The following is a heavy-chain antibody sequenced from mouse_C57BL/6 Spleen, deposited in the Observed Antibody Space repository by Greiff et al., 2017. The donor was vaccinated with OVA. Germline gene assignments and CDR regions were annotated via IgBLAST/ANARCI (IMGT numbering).Heavy chain of an antibody. V-gene: IGHV1-53*01. CDR2: INPSTGGT. CDR3: ARSLDSLDY. CDR1: GYTFTSYW. J-gene: IGHJ2*01. Sequence: SGTELVKPGASVKLSCKASGYTFTSYWMHWVKQRPGQGLEWIGNINPSTGGTTYNQKFKAKATLTVDKSASTAYMQLKSLTSEDSAVYYCARSLDSLDYWGQGTTLTVSS. D-gene: IGHD3-2*01.